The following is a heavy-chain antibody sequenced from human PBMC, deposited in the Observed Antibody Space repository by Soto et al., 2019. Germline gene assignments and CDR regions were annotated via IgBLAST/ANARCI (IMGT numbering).Heavy chain of an antibody. CDR1: GGTFSSYT. V-gene: IGHV1-69*04. Sequence: ASVKVSCKASGGTFSSYTISWVRQAPGQGLEWMGRIIPILGIANYAQKFQGRVTITADKSTSTAYMELSSLRSEDTAVYYCARDQRDADAARYFDYWGQGTLVTVSS. CDR3: ARDQRDADAARYFDY. J-gene: IGHJ4*02. D-gene: IGHD2-15*01. CDR2: IIPILGIA.